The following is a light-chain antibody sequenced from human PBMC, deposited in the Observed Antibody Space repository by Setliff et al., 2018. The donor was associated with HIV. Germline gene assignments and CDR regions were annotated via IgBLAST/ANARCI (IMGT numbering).Light chain of an antibody. CDR1: NIGSES. J-gene: IGLJ1*01. CDR2: DDN. CDR3: QVWDGNSDHYV. V-gene: IGLV3-21*03. Sequence: SYELTQPPSVSVAPGKTARITCGGNNIGSESVHWYQQKPGQAPVLVVYDDNDRPSGIPERFSDSNSGNTATLTISRVEAGDEADYYCQVWDGNSDHYVFGTGTKVTVL.